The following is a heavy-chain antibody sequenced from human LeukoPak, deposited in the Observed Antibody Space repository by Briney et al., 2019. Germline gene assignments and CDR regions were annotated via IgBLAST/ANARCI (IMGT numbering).Heavy chain of an antibody. Sequence: GGSLRLSCAASGFTFSSYSMNWVRQAPGKGLVWVSRINSDGSSTSYADSVKGRFTISRDNAKNTLYLQMNSLRAEDTAVYYCAEGIAAAGSFDYWGQGTLVTVSS. CDR1: GFTFSSYS. CDR3: AEGIAAAGSFDY. D-gene: IGHD6-13*01. CDR2: INSDGSST. J-gene: IGHJ4*02. V-gene: IGHV3-74*01.